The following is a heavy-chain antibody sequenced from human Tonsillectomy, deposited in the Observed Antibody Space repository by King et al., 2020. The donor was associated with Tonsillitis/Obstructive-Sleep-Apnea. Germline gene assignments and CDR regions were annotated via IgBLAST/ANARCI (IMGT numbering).Heavy chain of an antibody. CDR1: GFTFSSYS. CDR3: ARAERYSSSWYDAFDI. V-gene: IGHV3-48*02. CDR2: ISSSSSTK. Sequence: VQLVQSGGGLVQPGGSLRLSCAASGFTFSSYSMNWVRQAPGKGLEWVSYISSSSSTKYYADSVKGRFTISRDNAKNSLSLQMNSLRDEDTAVYYCARAERYSSSWYDAFDIWGQGTMVTVSS. J-gene: IGHJ3*02. D-gene: IGHD6-13*01.